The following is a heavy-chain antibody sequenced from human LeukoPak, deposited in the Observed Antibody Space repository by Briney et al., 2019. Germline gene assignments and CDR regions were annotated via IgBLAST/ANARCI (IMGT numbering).Heavy chain of an antibody. D-gene: IGHD4-17*01. V-gene: IGHV3-30-3*01. CDR1: GFTFSSYA. Sequence: GGSLRLSCAASGFTFSSYAMYWVRQAPGKGLEWVAQISYDGSNKYYADSVKGRFTISRDNSKNTLSLHMNSLRAEDTSLYYCAKDRAAGAVTTYDSWGQGTLVTVSS. CDR3: AKDRAAGAVTTYDS. CDR2: ISYDGSNK. J-gene: IGHJ4*02.